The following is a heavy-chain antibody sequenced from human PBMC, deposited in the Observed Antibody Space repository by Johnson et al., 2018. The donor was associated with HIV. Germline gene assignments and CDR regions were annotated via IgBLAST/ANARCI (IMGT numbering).Heavy chain of an antibody. V-gene: IGHV3-33*06. CDR1: GFTFNYYG. CDR3: AKGDDYDSRAAFDI. CDR2: IWYDGSNK. D-gene: IGHD3-22*01. J-gene: IGHJ3*02. Sequence: QVQLLESGGGVVQPGRALRLSCAASGFTFNYYGMHWVRQAPGKGLEWVAVIWYDGSNKYYADSVKGRFTISRANSKSTLSWQMKRLRVEDTAVYYCAKGDDYDSRAAFDIWGQGTMVTVSS.